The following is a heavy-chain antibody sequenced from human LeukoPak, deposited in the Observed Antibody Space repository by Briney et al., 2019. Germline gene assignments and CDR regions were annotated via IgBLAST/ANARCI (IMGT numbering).Heavy chain of an antibody. D-gene: IGHD2-21*02. V-gene: IGHV3-30*03. Sequence: PGGSLRLSCAVSGGTTDDYGMSWVRQAPGKGLEWVAVISYDGSNKYYADSVKGRFTISRDNSKNTLYLQMNSLRAEDTAVYYCARGTPLYCGGDCYSGTFDYWGQGTLVTVSS. CDR3: ARGTPLYCGGDCYSGTFDY. CDR1: GGTTDDYG. CDR2: ISYDGSNK. J-gene: IGHJ4*02.